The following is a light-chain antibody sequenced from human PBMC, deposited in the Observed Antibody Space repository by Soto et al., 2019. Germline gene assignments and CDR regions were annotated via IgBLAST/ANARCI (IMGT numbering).Light chain of an antibody. CDR1: QDIRTY. CDR2: AAS. J-gene: IGKJ5*01. CDR3: QQSFSTLLIT. Sequence: IQMTQSPSSLSASVGDGVTITCRASQDIRTYLNWYQQKPGKAPKLLISAASSLQSGVPSRFSARGSGTDFTLTINTLQPEDFATYYCQQSFSTLLITFGQGTRLEVK. V-gene: IGKV1-39*01.